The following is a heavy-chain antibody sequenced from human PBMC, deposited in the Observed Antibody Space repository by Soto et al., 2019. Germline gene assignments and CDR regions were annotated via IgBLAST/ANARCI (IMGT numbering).Heavy chain of an antibody. CDR3: ARDTGGIAVAGTVLYFQH. D-gene: IGHD6-19*01. CDR1: GDSISSSY. V-gene: IGHV4-4*07. J-gene: IGHJ1*01. CDR2: IYTSGST. Sequence: PSETMSLTCTVSGDSISSSYWGWIRQHDGKGLEWIGRIYTSGSTNYNPSLKSRVTITRDTSASTAYMDLSSLRSQDTAVYYCARDTGGIAVAGTVLYFQHWGQGTLVTVSS.